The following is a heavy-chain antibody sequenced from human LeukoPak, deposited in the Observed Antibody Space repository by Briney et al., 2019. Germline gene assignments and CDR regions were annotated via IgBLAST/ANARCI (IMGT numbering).Heavy chain of an antibody. Sequence: ASVKVSCKASGYTFTSDYMHWVRQAPGQGLEWMGIINPSGGSTSYAQKFQGRVTMTRDTSKSTVYMELSSLRSEDTAVYDCARAHYSNHLRKDYWGQGTLVTVSS. CDR2: INPSGGST. D-gene: IGHD4-11*01. V-gene: IGHV1-46*01. CDR3: ARAHYSNHLRKDY. CDR1: GYTFTSDY. J-gene: IGHJ4*02.